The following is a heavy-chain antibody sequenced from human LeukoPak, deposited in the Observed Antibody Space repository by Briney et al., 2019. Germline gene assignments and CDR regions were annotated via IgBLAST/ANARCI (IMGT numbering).Heavy chain of an antibody. D-gene: IGHD3-22*01. CDR3: ARDLAYYYDSSGYYSLFDY. V-gene: IGHV4-4*07. Sequence: SESLSLTCSVSGGSISSYYWRWVRQPAGEGLEWIGRIYTSVSTNYNPSLKSHVTMSVDTSQNQFSVKLSSVTVADGAVYYCARDLAYYYDSSGYYSLFDYWGQGTLVTVSS. CDR2: IYTSVST. CDR1: GGSISSYY. J-gene: IGHJ4*02.